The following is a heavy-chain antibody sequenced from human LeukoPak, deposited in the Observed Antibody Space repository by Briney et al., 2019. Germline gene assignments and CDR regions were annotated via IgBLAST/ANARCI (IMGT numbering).Heavy chain of an antibody. J-gene: IGHJ3*02. CDR3: ARDPIVGAYSVNAFDI. V-gene: IGHV1-69*04. Sequence: GASVKVSCKASGGTFSSYAISWVRQAPGQGLEWMGRIIPILGIANYAQRFQGRVTITADKSTSTAYMELSSLRSEDTAVYYCARDPIVGAYSVNAFDIWGQGTMVTVSS. CDR2: IIPILGIA. D-gene: IGHD1-26*01. CDR1: GGTFSSYA.